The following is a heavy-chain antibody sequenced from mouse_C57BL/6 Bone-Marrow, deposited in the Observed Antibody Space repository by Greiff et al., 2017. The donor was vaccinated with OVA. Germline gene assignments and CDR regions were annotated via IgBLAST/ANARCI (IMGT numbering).Heavy chain of an antibody. CDR3: ARWDGDSAWFDD. CDR1: GYAFSSYW. Sequence: QVQLQQSGAELVKPGASVKISCKASGYAFSSYWMNWVKQRPGKGLEWIGQIYPGDGDTNYNGKFKGKATLTVDQSSSTAYMQLNRRTSEDTAIYYCARWDGDSAWFDDWGQGTLVTVSS. D-gene: IGHD2-13*01. J-gene: IGHJ3*01. V-gene: IGHV1-80*01. CDR2: IYPGDGDT.